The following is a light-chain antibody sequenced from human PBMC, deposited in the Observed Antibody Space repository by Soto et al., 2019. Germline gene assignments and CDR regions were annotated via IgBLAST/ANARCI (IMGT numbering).Light chain of an antibody. J-gene: IGKJ3*01. CDR1: PPVTGAY. CDR2: GAS. CDR3: QHYDASVFT. V-gene: IGKV3-20*01. Sequence: ELVLPRSPGPLSLSPGERAPLSCRASPPVTGAYLAWSQPRPGQAPRLLIYGASIRATGIPDRCSGSGSGTDFTLTVSRLEPEDFAMYYCQHYDASVFTFGPGTKVEIE.